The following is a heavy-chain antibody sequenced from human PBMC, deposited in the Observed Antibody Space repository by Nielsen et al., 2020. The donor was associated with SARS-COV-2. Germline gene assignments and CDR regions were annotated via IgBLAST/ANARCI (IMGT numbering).Heavy chain of an antibody. D-gene: IGHD1-26*01. Sequence: TLSLTCTVSGGSISSGGYYWSWIRQHPGKGLEWIGYIYYSGSTYYNPSLKSRVTISVDTSKNQFSLKLSSVTAADTAVYYCAREIVGATGWFDPWGQGTLVTVSS. CDR2: IYYSGST. J-gene: IGHJ5*02. CDR3: AREIVGATGWFDP. V-gene: IGHV4-31*03. CDR1: GGSISSGGYY.